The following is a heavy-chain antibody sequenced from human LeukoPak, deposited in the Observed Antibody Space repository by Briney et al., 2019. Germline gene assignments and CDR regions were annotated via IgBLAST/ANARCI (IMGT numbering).Heavy chain of an antibody. J-gene: IGHJ6*02. V-gene: IGHV3-48*02. CDR3: ARNLDSTSCAYRCGMDV. CDR1: GFTFSNYN. Sequence: GGSLRLSCAASGFTFSNYNMTWVRQAPGKGLEWVSYISKSSSTIYYADSVKGRFTISRDSAKSSLYLQMNSLRDDDTAVYYCARNLDSTSCAYRCGMDVWGQGTTVTVSS. CDR2: ISKSSSTI. D-gene: IGHD2-2*01.